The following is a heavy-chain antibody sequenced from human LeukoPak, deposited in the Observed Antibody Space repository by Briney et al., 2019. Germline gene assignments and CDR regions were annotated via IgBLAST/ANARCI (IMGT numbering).Heavy chain of an antibody. CDR3: ARVPGPYTTSRFNY. V-gene: IGHV1-2*02. D-gene: IGHD2-2*02. Sequence: ASVKVSCKTSGYTFTDYYMHWVRQAPGQGLEWMGRIDPNTGGTNFAQKFQVRVTMTRDTSISTVYMELTGLRSDDTAVYYCARVPGPYTTSRFNYWGQGTLVTV. CDR2: IDPNTGGT. J-gene: IGHJ4*02. CDR1: GYTFTDYY.